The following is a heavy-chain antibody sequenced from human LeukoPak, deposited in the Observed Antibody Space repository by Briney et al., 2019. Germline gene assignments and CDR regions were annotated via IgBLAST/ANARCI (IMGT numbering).Heavy chain of an antibody. CDR1: GYTLTELS. J-gene: IGHJ6*03. CDR3: ATVRVWAREYHYYYYMDV. CDR2: FDPEDGET. D-gene: IGHD2-8*01. V-gene: IGHV1-24*01. Sequence: ASVKVSCKVSGYTLTELSMHWVRQAPGKGLEWMGGFDPEDGETIYAQKFQGRVTMTEDTSTDTAYMELSSLRSEDTAVYYCATVRVWAREYHYYYYMDVWGKGTTVTVSS.